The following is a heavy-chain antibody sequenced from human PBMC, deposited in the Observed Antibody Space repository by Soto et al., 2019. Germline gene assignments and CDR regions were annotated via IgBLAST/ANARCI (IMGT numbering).Heavy chain of an antibody. Sequence: GGSLRLSCAASGFTFSSYAMSWVRQAPGKGLEWVSAISGSGGSTYYADTVKGRFTISRDNSKNTLYLQMNSLRAEDTAVYYCAKNPAMVTVRRSYFDYWGQGTLVTAPQ. V-gene: IGHV3-23*01. D-gene: IGHD5-18*01. J-gene: IGHJ4*02. CDR2: ISGSGGST. CDR3: AKNPAMVTVRRSYFDY. CDR1: GFTFSSYA.